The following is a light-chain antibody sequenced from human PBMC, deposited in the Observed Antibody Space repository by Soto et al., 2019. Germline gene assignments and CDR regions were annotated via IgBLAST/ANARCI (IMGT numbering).Light chain of an antibody. CDR3: QQAASFPIT. V-gene: IGKV1-12*01. CDR1: QGIKNW. Sequence: DIHMTLSPSYVSASVGDRVTIVCRASQGIKNWLAWYQQKQGKAPNLLIYTGSSLQSGVPSRFSGSGYGTDFTLTINSLQTEDFATYYCQQAASFPITFGQGTRLEIK. CDR2: TGS. J-gene: IGKJ5*01.